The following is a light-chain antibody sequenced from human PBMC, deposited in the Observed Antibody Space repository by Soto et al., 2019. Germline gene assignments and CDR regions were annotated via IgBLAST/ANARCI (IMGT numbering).Light chain of an antibody. CDR2: AAS. CDR1: QSISNN. CDR3: QEHNSAPRT. Sequence: DIQMTQSPSSLSASVGDRVTITCRASQSISNNLAWYQQKPGEVPKLLIYAASTLQSGVPSRFSGSGSGTEFNITISSLQPEYVATYYCQEHNSAPRTFGEGTKVEIK. V-gene: IGKV1-27*01. J-gene: IGKJ1*01.